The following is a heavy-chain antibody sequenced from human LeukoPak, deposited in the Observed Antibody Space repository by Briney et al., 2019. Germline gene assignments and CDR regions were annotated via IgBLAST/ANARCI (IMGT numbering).Heavy chain of an antibody. D-gene: IGHD5-12*01. CDR3: ARQEGVATTFDY. CDR1: GGSISSYY. V-gene: IGHV4-59*01. J-gene: IGHJ4*02. Sequence: PSETLSLTCTVSGGSISSYYWSWIRQPPGKGLEWIGYIYYSGSTNYNPSLKSRVTISVDTSKNQFSLKLSFVTAADTAVYYCARQEGVATTFDYWGQGTLVTVSS. CDR2: IYYSGST.